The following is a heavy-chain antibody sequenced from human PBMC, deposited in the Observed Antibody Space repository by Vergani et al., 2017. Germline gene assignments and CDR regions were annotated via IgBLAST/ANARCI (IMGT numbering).Heavy chain of an antibody. CDR2: ITPQNGGT. CDR3: ARWIEGYSGYPTSVDY. CDR1: GYYFTDNY. V-gene: IGHV1-2*02. D-gene: IGHD5-12*01. Sequence: QVQLVQSGAEVKKPGAAVKVSCKASGYYFTDNYLHWVRQAPGQGLEWMGRITPQNGGTQYAEKFKGRVTMTRDTSITTAYMELSRLRSDDTAVYYCARWIEGYSGYPTSVDYWGQGTLVTVSS. J-gene: IGHJ4*02.